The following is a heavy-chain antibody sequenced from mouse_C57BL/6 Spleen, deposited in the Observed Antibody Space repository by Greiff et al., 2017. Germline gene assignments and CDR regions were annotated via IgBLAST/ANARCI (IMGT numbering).Heavy chain of an antibody. CDR3: ARRRANWDWFAY. Sequence: EVQLQQSGPELVKPGASVKISCKASGYSFTGYYMNWVKQSPEKSLEWIGEINPSTGGTTYNQKFKAKATLTVDKSSSTAYMQLKSLTSEDSAVYYCARRRANWDWFAYWGQGTLVTVSA. CDR2: INPSTGGT. CDR1: GYSFTGYY. V-gene: IGHV1-42*01. J-gene: IGHJ3*01. D-gene: IGHD4-1*02.